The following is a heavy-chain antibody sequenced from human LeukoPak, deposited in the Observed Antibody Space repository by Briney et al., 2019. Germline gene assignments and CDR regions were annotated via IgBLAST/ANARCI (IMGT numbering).Heavy chain of an antibody. Sequence: GGSLRLSCAASGFTFSSYEMNWVRQAPGKGLEWASYISSSGSTIYYADSVKGRFTISRDNANNSLYLQMNSLRAEDTAVYYCAREVELLVVDYWGQGTLVTVSS. D-gene: IGHD1-7*01. CDR2: ISSSGSTI. CDR3: AREVELLVVDY. CDR1: GFTFSSYE. V-gene: IGHV3-48*03. J-gene: IGHJ4*02.